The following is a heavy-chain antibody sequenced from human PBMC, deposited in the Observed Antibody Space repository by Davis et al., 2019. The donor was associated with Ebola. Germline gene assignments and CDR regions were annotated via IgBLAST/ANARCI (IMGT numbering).Heavy chain of an antibody. D-gene: IGHD3-10*01. CDR1: GYNFIEYF. J-gene: IGHJ4*02. V-gene: IGHV1-2*02. CDR2: INSNNGDT. CDR3: ARAPAWSGINYYCFDY. Sequence: ASVKISCKASGYNFIEYFMHWVRQAPGQGLEWMGRINSNNGDTNYAQKFQGRVTMTRDTSISTTYLELSSLRSDDTAMYYCARAPAWSGINYYCFDYWGQGTLVTASS.